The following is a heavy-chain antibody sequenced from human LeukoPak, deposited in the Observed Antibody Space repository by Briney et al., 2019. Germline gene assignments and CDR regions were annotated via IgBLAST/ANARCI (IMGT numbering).Heavy chain of an antibody. J-gene: IGHJ4*02. CDR1: GSTFSSYG. CDR3: AKGISSMVRGVIYDY. Sequence: GGSLRLSCAASGSTFSSYGMSWVRQAPGKGLEWVSAISGSGGSTYYADSVKGRFTISRDNSKNTLYLQMNSLRAEDTAVYYCAKGISSMVRGVIYDYWGQGTLVTVSS. V-gene: IGHV3-23*01. CDR2: ISGSGGST. D-gene: IGHD3-10*01.